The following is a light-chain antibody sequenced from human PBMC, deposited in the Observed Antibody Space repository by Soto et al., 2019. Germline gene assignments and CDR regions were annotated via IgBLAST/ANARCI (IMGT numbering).Light chain of an antibody. CDR2: EVS. J-gene: IGLJ1*01. CDR3: ISYTSSNTYV. CDR1: SSDVGGYNY. Sequence: QYALTQPASVSGSPGQSITISCTGTSSDVGGYNYVSWYQQHPGKAPKLIIYEVSNRPSGVSNRFSGSKSDNTASLTISGLQAEDEADYYCISYTSSNTYVFGTGTKLTVL. V-gene: IGLV2-14*01.